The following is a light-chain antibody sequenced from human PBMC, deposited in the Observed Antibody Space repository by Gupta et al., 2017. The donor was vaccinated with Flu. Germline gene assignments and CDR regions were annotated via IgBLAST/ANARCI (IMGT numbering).Light chain of an antibody. CDR1: QNVSNN. Sequence: EIVMTQSPVTLSVSPGAGAPLSCGASQNVSNNLAWYQQKPGQAPRLLIYGASTRATGIPARFSGSGSGTEFTLSISSLQSEDFAVYYCQQDVKWPWTFGQGTKVEIK. CDR3: QQDVKWPWT. CDR2: GAS. J-gene: IGKJ1*01. V-gene: IGKV3-15*01.